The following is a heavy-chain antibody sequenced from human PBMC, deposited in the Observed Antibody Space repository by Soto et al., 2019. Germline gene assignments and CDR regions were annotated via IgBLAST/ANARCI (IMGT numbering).Heavy chain of an antibody. CDR1: GPTFITYF. Sequence: QLQLVQSGAQVTKPGASVKVSCRISGPTFITYFIHWVRQAPGQGLEWMGWIDPKSGGTTYEQKFRGRVTMTRDTSINTAYLELRSLTSDDTAVYYCARTDKGDYVPPLDNWGQGTLVTVSS. CDR2: IDPKSGGT. V-gene: IGHV1-2*02. D-gene: IGHD4-17*01. J-gene: IGHJ4*02. CDR3: ARTDKGDYVPPLDN.